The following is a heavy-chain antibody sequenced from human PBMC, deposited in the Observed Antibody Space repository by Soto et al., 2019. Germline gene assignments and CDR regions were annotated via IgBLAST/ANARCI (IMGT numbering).Heavy chain of an antibody. CDR2: ISYDGSNK. J-gene: IGHJ4*02. V-gene: IGHV3-30*18. Sequence: QVQLVESGGGVVQPGRSLRLSCAASGFTFSSYGMHWVRQAPGKGLEWVAVISYDGSNKYYADSVKGRFTISRDNSKNTLYLQMNSLRAEDTAVYYCAKGDSDQTPDYWGQGTLVTVSS. CDR3: AKGDSDQTPDY. CDR1: GFTFSSYG. D-gene: IGHD3-22*01.